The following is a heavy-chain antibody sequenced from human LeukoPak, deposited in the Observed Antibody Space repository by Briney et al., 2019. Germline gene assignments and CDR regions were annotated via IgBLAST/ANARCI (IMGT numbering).Heavy chain of an antibody. CDR3: AGSLGWVFDY. V-gene: IGHV3-7*01. CDR2: INKDGSEK. J-gene: IGHJ4*02. D-gene: IGHD4-23*01. CDR1: GFSITNYW. Sequence: GGSLRLSCAGSGFSITNYWMTWVRQAPGKGLEWVAIINKDGSEKYFVDSVKGRFSISRDNAKNSVYLDMNSLRVEDTAVHFCAGSLGWVFDYWGQGILVSVSS.